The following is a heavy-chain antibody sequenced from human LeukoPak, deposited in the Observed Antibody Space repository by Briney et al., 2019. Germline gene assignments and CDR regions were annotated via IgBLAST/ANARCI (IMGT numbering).Heavy chain of an antibody. CDR1: GFTVSNNY. V-gene: IGHV3-66*01. D-gene: IGHD5-18*01. CDR2: IYSGGST. CDR3: ARMGQQLWLFFDY. J-gene: IGHJ4*02. Sequence: GGSLRLSCAASGFTVSNNYMSWVRQAPGKGLEWVSMIYSGGSTYYADSVKGRFTISRDNSKSTLYLQMNSLRAEDTAVYYCARMGQQLWLFFDYWGQGTLVTVSS.